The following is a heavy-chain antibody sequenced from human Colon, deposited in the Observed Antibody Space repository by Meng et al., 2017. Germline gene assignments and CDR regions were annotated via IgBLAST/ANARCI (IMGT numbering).Heavy chain of an antibody. CDR2: ISSSSSFI. Sequence: GESLKISCAASGFTFSSYNINWVRQAPGKGLEWVSSISSSSSFIYYADSVKGRFTVSRDNAKDSLYLQMNRLRAEDTAVYYCTREISAGHSSGYYLYYYGMDVWGQGTTVTVSS. CDR1: GFTFSSYN. CDR3: TREISAGHSSGYYLYYYGMDV. D-gene: IGHD3-22*01. V-gene: IGHV3-21*01. J-gene: IGHJ6*02.